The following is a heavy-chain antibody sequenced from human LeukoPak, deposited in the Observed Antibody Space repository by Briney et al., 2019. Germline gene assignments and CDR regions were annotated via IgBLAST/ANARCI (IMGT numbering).Heavy chain of an antibody. CDR3: ARGLNGYDPLGY. V-gene: IGHV3-64*01. J-gene: IGHJ4*02. CDR2: ISSNGGST. Sequence: PGGSLRLSCAASGVTFSSYAMHCVRQAPGKGLEYVSAISSNGGSTYYANSVKGRFTISRDNSKNTLYLQMGSLRAEDMAVYYCARGLNGYDPLGYWGQGTLVTVSS. CDR1: GVTFSSYA. D-gene: IGHD5-12*01.